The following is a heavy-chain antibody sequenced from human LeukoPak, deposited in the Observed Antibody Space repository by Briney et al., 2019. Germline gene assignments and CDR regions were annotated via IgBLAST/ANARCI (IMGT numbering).Heavy chain of an antibody. CDR1: GGSISSYY. Sequence: SETLSLTCTVSGGSISSYYWSWIRQPPGKGLEGIGYIYYTGSTNYNPSLKSRVTISVDTSKNQFSLKLSSVTAADTAVYYCARDLGYYYGSGSHYNGDAFDIWGQGTMVTVSS. J-gene: IGHJ3*02. D-gene: IGHD3-10*01. CDR3: ARDLGYYYGSGSHYNGDAFDI. V-gene: IGHV4-59*01. CDR2: IYYTGST.